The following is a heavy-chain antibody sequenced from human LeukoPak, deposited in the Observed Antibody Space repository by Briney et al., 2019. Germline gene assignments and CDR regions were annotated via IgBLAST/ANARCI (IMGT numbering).Heavy chain of an antibody. D-gene: IGHD1-1*01. CDR3: ARGDDNWNDLDAFDI. CDR2: ISSSSSTI. Sequence: GGSLRLSCAASGFTFSSYSMNWVRQAPGQGLEWVSYISSSSSTIYYADSVKGRFTISRDNAKNSLYLQMNSLRAEDTAVYYCARGDDNWNDLDAFDIWGQGTMVTVSS. J-gene: IGHJ3*02. V-gene: IGHV3-48*01. CDR1: GFTFSSYS.